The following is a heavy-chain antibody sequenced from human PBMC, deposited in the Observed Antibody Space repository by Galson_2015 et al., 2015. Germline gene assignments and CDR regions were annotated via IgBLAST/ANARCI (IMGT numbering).Heavy chain of an antibody. J-gene: IGHJ4*02. V-gene: IGHV1-46*01. D-gene: IGHD2-21*02. CDR2: INPSSGST. CDR3: ARDRPYCGGDCYPGYYFDY. CDR1: GYTFTSYY. Sequence: VKVSCKASGYTFTSYYMHWVRQAPGQGLEWMGIINPSSGSTSYAQKFQGRVTMTRDTSTSTVYMELSSLRSEDTAVYYCARDRPYCGGDCYPGYYFDYWGQGTLVTVSS.